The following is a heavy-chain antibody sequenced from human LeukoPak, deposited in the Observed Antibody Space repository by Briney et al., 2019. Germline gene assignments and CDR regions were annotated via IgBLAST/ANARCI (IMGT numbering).Heavy chain of an antibody. CDR3: ARWAMIGGLDY. CDR2: IKQDGSEK. D-gene: IGHD3-22*01. J-gene: IGHJ4*02. CDR1: GFTFSGYW. V-gene: IGHV3-7*01. Sequence: PGGSLRLSCAASGFTFSGYWMSWVRQAPGKGLEWVANIKQDGSEKYYVDSVKGRFTISRDNAKNSLYLQMNSLRAEDTAVYYCARWAMIGGLDYWGQGTLVTVSS.